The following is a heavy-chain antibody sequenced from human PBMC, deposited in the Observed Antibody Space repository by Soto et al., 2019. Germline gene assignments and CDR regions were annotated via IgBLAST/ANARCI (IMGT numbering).Heavy chain of an antibody. CDR2: IWYDGSNK. D-gene: IGHD1-26*01. J-gene: IGHJ3*02. V-gene: IGHV3-33*01. CDR3: ARDISGRYRGKAFDI. Sequence: GGSLRLSCAASGFTFSSYGMHWVRQAPGKGLEWVAVIWYDGSNKYYADSVKGRFTISRDNSKNTLYLQMNSLRAEDTAVYYCARDISGRYRGKAFDIWGQGTMVTVSS. CDR1: GFTFSSYG.